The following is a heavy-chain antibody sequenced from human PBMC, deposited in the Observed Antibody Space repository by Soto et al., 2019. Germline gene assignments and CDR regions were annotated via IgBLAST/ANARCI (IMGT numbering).Heavy chain of an antibody. V-gene: IGHV4-30-4*01. J-gene: IGHJ6*02. Sequence: SETLSLTCTLSGGSISSGDYYWSWIRQPPGKGLEWIGYIYYSGSTYYNPSLKSRVTISVDTSKNQFSLKLSSVTAADTAVYYCAGAREGYCSSTSCYRRGYYYYGMDVWGQGTTVTVSS. CDR2: IYYSGST. CDR1: GGSISSGDYY. D-gene: IGHD2-2*02. CDR3: AGAREGYCSSTSCYRRGYYYYGMDV.